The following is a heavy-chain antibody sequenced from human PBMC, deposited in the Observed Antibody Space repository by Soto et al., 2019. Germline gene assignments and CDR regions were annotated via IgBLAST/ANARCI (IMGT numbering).Heavy chain of an antibody. CDR2: INVANGNT. J-gene: IGHJ4*02. CDR3: ARRGLPSTIGWAAWAYLDH. D-gene: IGHD1-26*01. CDR1: GYDFSSYP. Sequence: QVQLVQSGAEVKKPGASVKVSCKASGYDFSSYPINWVRQAPGQRPEWVGWINVANGNTQYSRKVQDRVTITRDTSATTVYMLLSSLRSEDTAGYFCARRGLPSTIGWAAWAYLDHGGQGTLVTVSS. V-gene: IGHV1-3*01.